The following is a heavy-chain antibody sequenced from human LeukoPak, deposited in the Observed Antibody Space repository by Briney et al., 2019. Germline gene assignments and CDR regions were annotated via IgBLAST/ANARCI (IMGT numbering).Heavy chain of an antibody. Sequence: SVKVSCKASGGTSSSYAISWVRQAPGQGLEWMGRIIPIFGTANYAQKFQGRVTITTDESTSTAYMELSRLRSDDTAVYYCAASRDGYNYGFDYWGQGTLVTVSS. CDR3: AASRDGYNYGFDY. J-gene: IGHJ4*02. D-gene: IGHD5-24*01. V-gene: IGHV1-69*05. CDR2: IIPIFGTA. CDR1: GGTSSSYA.